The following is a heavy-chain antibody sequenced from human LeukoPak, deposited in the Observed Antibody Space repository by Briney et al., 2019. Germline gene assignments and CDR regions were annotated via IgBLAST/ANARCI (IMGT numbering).Heavy chain of an antibody. CDR3: ARGLSGLRYFDSLLIGGYFDY. CDR1: GGSFSGYY. D-gene: IGHD3-9*01. J-gene: IGHJ4*02. CDR2: INHSGST. Sequence: PSETLSLTCAVYGGSFSGYYWSWIRQPPGKGLEWIGEINHSGSTNYNPSLKSRVTISVDTSKNQFSLKLSSVTAADTAVYYCARGLSGLRYFDSLLIGGYFDYWGQGTLVTVSS. V-gene: IGHV4-34*01.